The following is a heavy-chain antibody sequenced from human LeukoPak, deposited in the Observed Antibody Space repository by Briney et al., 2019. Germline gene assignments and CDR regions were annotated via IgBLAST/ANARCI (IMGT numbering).Heavy chain of an antibody. J-gene: IGHJ4*02. D-gene: IGHD2-15*01. CDR2: VSGSGGST. V-gene: IGHV3-23*01. Sequence: GGSLRLSCAASGFTFSSYAMSWVRQAPGKGLEWVSSVSGSGGSTYYGDAVKGRFTISRDNSKNTLYVQMNSLRAEDTAVYYCAKERTSRISQEYDYWGQGILVTVSS. CDR3: AKERTSRISQEYDY. CDR1: GFTFSSYA.